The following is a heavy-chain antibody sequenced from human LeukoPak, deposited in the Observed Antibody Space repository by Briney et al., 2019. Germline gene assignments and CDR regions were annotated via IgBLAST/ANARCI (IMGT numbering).Heavy chain of an antibody. J-gene: IGHJ3*02. Sequence: GGSLRLSCAASGFTVSSNYMSWVRQAPGKGLEWVSVIYSGGSTYYADSVKGRFTISRDNSKNTLYLQMNSLRDEDTAVYFCARERLENCNDGSCPDALDIWGQGTMVTISS. CDR3: ARERLENCNDGSCPDALDI. D-gene: IGHD2-15*01. CDR2: IYSGGST. V-gene: IGHV3-66*01. CDR1: GFTVSSNY.